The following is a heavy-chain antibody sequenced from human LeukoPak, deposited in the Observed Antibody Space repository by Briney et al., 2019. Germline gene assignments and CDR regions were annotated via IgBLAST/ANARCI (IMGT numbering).Heavy chain of an antibody. D-gene: IGHD5-18*01. J-gene: IGHJ3*02. CDR1: GGSVSSYY. CDR3: ARIRGYSFWGAFDI. V-gene: IGHV4-59*02. CDR2: IYYSGST. Sequence: PSETLSLTCTVSGGSVSSYYWSWIRQPPGKGLEWIGYIYYSGSTNYHPSLKSRVTISVDTSKNQFSLKLSSVTAPDTAVYYCARIRGYSFWGAFDIWGQGTMVTVSS.